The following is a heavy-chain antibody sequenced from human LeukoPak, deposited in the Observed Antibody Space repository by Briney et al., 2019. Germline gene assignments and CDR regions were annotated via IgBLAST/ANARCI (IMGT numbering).Heavy chain of an antibody. CDR1: GGSAISGSYH. CDR3: ARDPGGSAKFDF. V-gene: IGHV4-61*01. CDR2: IYYSGST. Sequence: PSETLSLTCTVSGGSAISGSYHWSWIRQPPGKGLEWIGYIYYSGSTNYNSSLKSRVTISVDTSKNQFSLKLSSVTAADTAVYYCARDPGGSAKFDFWGQGTLVTVSS. J-gene: IGHJ4*02. D-gene: IGHD3-10*01.